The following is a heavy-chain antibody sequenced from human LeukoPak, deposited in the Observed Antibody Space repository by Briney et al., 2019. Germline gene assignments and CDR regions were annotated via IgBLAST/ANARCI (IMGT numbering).Heavy chain of an antibody. CDR3: ARALPYNRFDP. D-gene: IGHD3-16*01. Sequence: ASVKVSCKASGYTFTSYAMHWVRQAPGQRLEWMGWINAGNGNTKYSQKFQGRVTMTRNTSISTAYMELSSLRSEDTAVYYCARALPYNRFDPWGQGTLVTVSS. V-gene: IGHV1-3*01. J-gene: IGHJ5*02. CDR1: GYTFTSYA. CDR2: INAGNGNT.